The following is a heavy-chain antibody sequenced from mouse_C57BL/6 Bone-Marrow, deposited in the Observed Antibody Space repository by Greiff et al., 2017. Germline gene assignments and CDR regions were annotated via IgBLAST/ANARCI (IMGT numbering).Heavy chain of an antibody. CDR1: GYTFTSYW. CDR3: ARGLTWFAY. J-gene: IGHJ3*01. CDR2: IDPSDSYT. Sequence: VQLQQSGAELARPGASVKLSCKASGYTFTSYWMQWVKQRPGQGLEWIGEIDPSDSYTNYNQKFKGKATLTVDTSSSTAYMQLSSLTSEDSAVYYCARGLTWFAYWGQGTLVTVSA. V-gene: IGHV1-50*01.